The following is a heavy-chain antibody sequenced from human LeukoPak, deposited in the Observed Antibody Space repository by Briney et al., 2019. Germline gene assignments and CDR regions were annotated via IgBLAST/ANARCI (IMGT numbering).Heavy chain of an antibody. D-gene: IGHD6-13*01. V-gene: IGHV3-9*01. CDR2: ISWNSGSI. CDR1: GFTFDDYA. CDR3: ARGSQGRYYFDY. J-gene: IGHJ4*02. Sequence: PGGSLRLSCAASGFTFDDYAMHWVRQAPGKGLEWVSGISWNSGSIGYADSVKGRFTISRDNAKKSLYLQMNSLRVEDTAVYYCARGSQGRYYFDYWGQGTLVTVSS.